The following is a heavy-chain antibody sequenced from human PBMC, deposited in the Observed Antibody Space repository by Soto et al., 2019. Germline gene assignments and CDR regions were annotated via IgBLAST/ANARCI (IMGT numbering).Heavy chain of an antibody. CDR3: ARLGVWSGDWSI. D-gene: IGHD3-10*01. V-gene: IGHV4-59*08. CDR2: IYYSGST. Sequence: QVQLQESGPGLVKPSETLSLTCTVSGGSISSYYWSWIRQPPGKGLEWVGYIYYSGSTNYNPSLKSRVTISVDTSKNQFSLKLSSVTAADTAVYYCARLGVWSGDWSIWGQGTMVTVSS. CDR1: GGSISSYY. J-gene: IGHJ3*02.